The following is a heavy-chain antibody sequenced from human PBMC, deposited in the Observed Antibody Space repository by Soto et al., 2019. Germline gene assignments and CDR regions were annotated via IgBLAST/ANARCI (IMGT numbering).Heavy chain of an antibody. CDR3: TTLPGYCSGGSCFDY. Sequence: GGSLRLSCAASGFTFSNAWMSWVRQAPGKGLEWVGRIKSKTDGGTTDYAAPVKGRFTISRDDSKNTLYLQMNSLKTEDTAVYYCTTLPGYCSGGSCFDYWGQGTLVTVSS. J-gene: IGHJ4*02. CDR1: GFTFSNAW. V-gene: IGHV3-15*01. CDR2: IKSKTDGGTT. D-gene: IGHD2-15*01.